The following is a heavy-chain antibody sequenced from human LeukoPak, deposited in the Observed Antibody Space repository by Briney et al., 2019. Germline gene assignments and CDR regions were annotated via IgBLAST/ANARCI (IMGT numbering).Heavy chain of an antibody. CDR2: IWYDGSNK. V-gene: IGHV3-33*01. J-gene: IGHJ4*02. D-gene: IGHD5-18*01. Sequence: PGGSLRLSCAASGFTFSSYGMHWVRQAPGKGLEWVAVIWYDGSNKYYADSVKGRFTISKDNSKNTLYLQMNSLRAEDTAVYYCARDTAMERFFDYWGQGTLVTVSS. CDR3: ARDTAMERFFDY. CDR1: GFTFSSYG.